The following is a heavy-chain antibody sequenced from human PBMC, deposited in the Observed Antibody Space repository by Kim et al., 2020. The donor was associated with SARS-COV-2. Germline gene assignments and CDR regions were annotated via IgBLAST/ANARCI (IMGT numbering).Heavy chain of an antibody. CDR2: IIPILGIA. Sequence: SVKVSCKASGGTFSSYAISWVRQAPGQGLEWMGRIIPILGIANYAQKFQGRVTITADKSTSTAYMELSSLRSEDTAVYYCARELTVRYSSSHGTVYWGQGTLVTVSS. J-gene: IGHJ4*02. V-gene: IGHV1-69*04. D-gene: IGHD6-13*01. CDR1: GGTFSSYA. CDR3: ARELTVRYSSSHGTVY.